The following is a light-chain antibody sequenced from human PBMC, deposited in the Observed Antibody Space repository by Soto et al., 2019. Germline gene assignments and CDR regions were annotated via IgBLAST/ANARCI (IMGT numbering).Light chain of an antibody. Sequence: QSALTQPASVSGSPGQSTTISCTGTSSDIGGYNYVSWYQQLPGEAPKLIIYDVSDRPSGVSTRFSGSKSGNTASLTISGLQAEGEGDYYCSSFTSRHTYVFGTGTKLTVL. CDR3: SSFTSRHTYV. J-gene: IGLJ1*01. CDR2: DVS. V-gene: IGLV2-14*01. CDR1: SSDIGGYNY.